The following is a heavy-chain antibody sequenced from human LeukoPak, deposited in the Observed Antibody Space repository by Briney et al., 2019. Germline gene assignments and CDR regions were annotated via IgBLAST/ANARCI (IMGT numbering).Heavy chain of an antibody. CDR1: GYTFISYY. J-gene: IGHJ4*02. CDR3: VSGIAAAGPDY. Sequence: ASVKVSCKASGYTFISYYMNWVRQAPGQGLEWMGIINPSGGSTSYAQKFQGRVTMTRDMSTSTVYMELSSLRSEDTAVYYCVSGIAAAGPDYWGQGTLVTVSS. D-gene: IGHD6-13*01. CDR2: INPSGGST. V-gene: IGHV1-46*01.